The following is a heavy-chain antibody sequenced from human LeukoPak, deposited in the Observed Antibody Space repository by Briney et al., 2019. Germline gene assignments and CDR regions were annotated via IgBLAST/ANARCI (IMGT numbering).Heavy chain of an antibody. Sequence: PSETLSLTCTVSGGSISSGDYYWSWIRQPPGKGLEWIGFIHYSGSTYYNPSLKSRVIISVDTSKNQFSLKVSSVTAADTAVYYCARGYSSDRYFTWGQGTLVTVSS. CDR1: GGSISSGDYY. D-gene: IGHD6-19*01. J-gene: IGHJ5*02. CDR2: IHYSGST. V-gene: IGHV4-30-4*01. CDR3: ARGYSSDRYFT.